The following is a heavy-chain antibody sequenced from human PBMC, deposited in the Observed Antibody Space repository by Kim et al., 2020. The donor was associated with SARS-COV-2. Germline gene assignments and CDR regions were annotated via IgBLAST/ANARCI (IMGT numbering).Heavy chain of an antibody. CDR3: ARQNVAVAGIDY. Sequence: GESLKISCKVSGYSFTSYWISWVRQMPGKGLEWMGRIDPSDSYTNYSPSFQGHVTISADKSISTAYLQWSSLKASDTAMYYCARQNVAVAGIDYWGQGTLVTVSS. D-gene: IGHD6-19*01. V-gene: IGHV5-10-1*01. CDR2: IDPSDSYT. J-gene: IGHJ4*02. CDR1: GYSFTSYW.